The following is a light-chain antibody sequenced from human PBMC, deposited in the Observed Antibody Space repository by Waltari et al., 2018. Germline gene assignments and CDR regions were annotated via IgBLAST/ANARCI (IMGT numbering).Light chain of an antibody. V-gene: IGLV4-69*01. Sequence: QLMLTQSPSASASLGASVKLTCTLSSGHSNYAIAWHQQQPEKGPRYLMKVNSDGSHIKGDGIPDRFSGSSSGAERYLTISRLQSEDEADYYCQTGGFGIWVFGGGTKLTIL. CDR1: SGHSNYA. J-gene: IGLJ3*02. CDR3: QTGGFGIWV. CDR2: VNSDGSH.